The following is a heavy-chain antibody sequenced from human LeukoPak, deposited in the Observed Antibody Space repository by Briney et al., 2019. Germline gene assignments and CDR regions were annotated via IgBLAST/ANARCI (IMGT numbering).Heavy chain of an antibody. D-gene: IGHD6-6*01. V-gene: IGHV4-39*07. CDR1: GGSISTSSYY. CDR2: IFYSGST. J-gene: IGHJ3*02. CDR3: ARVEDRGSSCRLGAFDI. Sequence: SETLSLTCTVSGGSISTSSYYWGWVRQPPGKGLEWIGNIFYSGSTYYSPSLKSRITITLDTNRNQFSLKLNSVTAAAPAVYYFARVEDRGSSCRLGAFDIWGQGTMVTVSS.